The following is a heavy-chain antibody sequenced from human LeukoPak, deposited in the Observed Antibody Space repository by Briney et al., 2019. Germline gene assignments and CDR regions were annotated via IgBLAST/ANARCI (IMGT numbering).Heavy chain of an antibody. CDR1: GFTFSSYG. Sequence: GGSLRLSCAASGFTFSSYGMHWVGQAPGKGLEGVAYIRYDGSNKYYADSVRGRFTISRDKAKNSLYLQMNSLRAENTAVYYCARGRRVAMIVVVITSPFDYWGQGTLVTVSS. CDR2: IRYDGSNK. CDR3: ARGRRVAMIVVVITSPFDY. D-gene: IGHD3-22*01. J-gene: IGHJ4*02. V-gene: IGHV3-30*02.